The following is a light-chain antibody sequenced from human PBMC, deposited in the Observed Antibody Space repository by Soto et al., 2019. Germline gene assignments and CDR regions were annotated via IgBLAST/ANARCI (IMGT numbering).Light chain of an antibody. CDR3: HQRYNWPRVT. J-gene: IGKJ5*01. V-gene: IGKV3-11*01. CDR2: DVS. Sequence: WTQSPATLSLSPGERVTPSCRASQSVSNSLAWYQQKPGQPPRLLIYDVSNRATGIPARFSGSGSGTDFTLTITSLEPEDFAVYFCHQRYNWPRVTFGQGTRLEI. CDR1: QSVSNS.